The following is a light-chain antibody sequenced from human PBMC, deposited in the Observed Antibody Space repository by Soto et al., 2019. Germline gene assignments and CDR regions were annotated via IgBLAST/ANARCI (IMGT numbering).Light chain of an antibody. V-gene: IGLV1-44*01. CDR2: NDN. CDR3: AACDCSLGHIF. J-gene: IGLJ2*01. Sequence: QSVLTQPPSASGTPGQGVAISCSGSSSNMGSNTVNWYQHLPGTAPKLLIYNDNQRPSGVPDRFFGSKSGTSASLAITGLQSKYGADDYCAACDCSLGHIFFGGGTKLTV. CDR1: SSNMGSNT.